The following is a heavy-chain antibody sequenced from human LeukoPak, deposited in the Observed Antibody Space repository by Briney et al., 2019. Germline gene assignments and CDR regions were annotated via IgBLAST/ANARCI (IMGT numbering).Heavy chain of an antibody. D-gene: IGHD2-15*01. CDR1: GFSVSNSY. CDR2: FYKGDST. V-gene: IGHV3-53*01. J-gene: IGHJ4*02. Sequence: PGGSLRLSCAASGFSVSNSYMYWVRQAPGKGLEWVSFFYKGDSTYYAESVGGRFTISRDNSKNTLYLLMNSLIPEDTAVYYCAREVVSSPSYFDYWGQGTLVTVSS. CDR3: AREVVSSPSYFDY.